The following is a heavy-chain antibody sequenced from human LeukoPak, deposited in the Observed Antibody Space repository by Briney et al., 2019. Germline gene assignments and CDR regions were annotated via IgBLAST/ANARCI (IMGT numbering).Heavy chain of an antibody. D-gene: IGHD4-11*01. CDR3: TRDALDYSKAIPDYYFDY. CDR2: IRSKAYGGTT. J-gene: IGHJ4*02. V-gene: IGHV3-49*03. Sequence: GGSLRLSCTASGFTFGDYAMSWFRQALGKGLEWVGFIRSKAYGGTTEYAASVKGRFTISRDDSKSIAYLQMNSLKTEDTAVYYCTRDALDYSKAIPDYYFDYWGQGTLVTVSS. CDR1: GFTFGDYA.